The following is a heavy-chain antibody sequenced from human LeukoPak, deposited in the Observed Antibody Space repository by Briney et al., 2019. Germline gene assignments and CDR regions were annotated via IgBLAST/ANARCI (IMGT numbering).Heavy chain of an antibody. CDR1: GYTFTSYG. V-gene: IGHV1-18*01. J-gene: IGHJ4*02. D-gene: IGHD3-3*01. CDR3: ARDHPTYYDFWSGYYEGGFDY. CDR2: ISAYNGNT. Sequence: ASVKVSCKASGYTFTSYGISWVRQAPGQGLEWMGWISAYNGNTNYAQKLQGRVTMTTDTSTSTAYMELRSLSSDDTAVYYCARDHPTYYDFWSGYYEGGFDYWGQGTLVTVSS.